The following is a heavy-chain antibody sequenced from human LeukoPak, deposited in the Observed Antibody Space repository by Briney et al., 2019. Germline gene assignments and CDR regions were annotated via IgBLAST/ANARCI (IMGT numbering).Heavy chain of an antibody. D-gene: IGHD2-21*02. CDR2: ISGSGGST. Sequence: GGSLRLSCAASRFTFSSYAMSWVRQAPGKGLEWVSAISGSGGSTYYADSVKGRFTISRDNSKNTLYLQMNSLRAEDTAVYYCAKDLAYCGGDCYSDYWGQGTLVTVSS. CDR3: AKDLAYCGGDCYSDY. CDR1: RFTFSSYA. V-gene: IGHV3-23*01. J-gene: IGHJ4*02.